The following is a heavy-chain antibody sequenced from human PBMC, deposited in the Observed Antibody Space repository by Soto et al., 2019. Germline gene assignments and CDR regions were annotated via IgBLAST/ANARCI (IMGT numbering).Heavy chain of an antibody. V-gene: IGHV3-74*01. Sequence: PGGSLRLSCAVSGFTFSAYWMHWVRQVPGKGLTWVSRISDDGSTATYADSVKGRFVISRDNAKNSLYLEMNTLRVDDSGLYYCARGQRVSSTGTGAHWGRGTLVTVSS. D-gene: IGHD1-1*01. CDR2: ISDDGSTA. CDR3: ARGQRVSSTGTGAH. CDR1: GFTFSAYW. J-gene: IGHJ1*01.